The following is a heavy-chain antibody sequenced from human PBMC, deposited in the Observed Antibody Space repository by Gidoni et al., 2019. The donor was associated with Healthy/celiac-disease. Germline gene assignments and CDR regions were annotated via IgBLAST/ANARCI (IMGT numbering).Heavy chain of an antibody. CDR3: ARGPTYGY. V-gene: IGHV4-34*01. J-gene: IGHJ4*02. CDR2: INHSGST. Sequence: QVQLQQWGAGLLKPSETLSLTCAVYGGSFSGYYWSWIRQPPGKGLEWIGEINHSGSTNYNPSLKSRVTISVDTSKNQFSLKLSSVTAADTAVYYCARGPTYGYWGQGTLVTVSS. D-gene: IGHD1-26*01. CDR1: GGSFSGYY.